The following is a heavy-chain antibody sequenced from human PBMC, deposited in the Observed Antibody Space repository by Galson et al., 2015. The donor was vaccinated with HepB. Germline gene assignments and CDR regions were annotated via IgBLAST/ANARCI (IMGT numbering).Heavy chain of an antibody. D-gene: IGHD3-10*01. CDR3: ARSPYYGSGSYYNGWFDL. V-gene: IGHV7-4-1*02. J-gene: IGHJ5*02. CDR2: INTNTGKP. CDR1: GYIFNNFA. Sequence: SVKVSCKASGYIFNNFAVNWVRQAPGQGLEWMGWINTNTGKPTYAQGFTGRFVFSLDTSVTTAYLQISSLKAEDIAVYYCARSPYYGSGSYYNGWFDLWGQGTLVTVSS.